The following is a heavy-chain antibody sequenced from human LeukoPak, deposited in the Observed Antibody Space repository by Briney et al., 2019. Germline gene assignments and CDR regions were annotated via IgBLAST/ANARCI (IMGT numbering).Heavy chain of an antibody. CDR2: ILPADSDI. J-gene: IGHJ5*02. CDR3: ARLKAYCGGDCYSGLDP. D-gene: IGHD2-21*02. Sequence: GESLKISCKGSGYSFANNWIAWVRQMPGKGLEWMGIILPADSDIRYSPSFQGQVTISADKSINTAYLQWSSLKASDTAIYYCARLKAYCGGDCYSGLDPWGQGILVTVSS. CDR1: GYSFANNW. V-gene: IGHV5-51*01.